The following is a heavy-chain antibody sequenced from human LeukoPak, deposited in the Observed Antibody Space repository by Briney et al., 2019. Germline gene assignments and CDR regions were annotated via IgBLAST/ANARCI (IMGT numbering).Heavy chain of an antibody. D-gene: IGHD3-22*01. V-gene: IGHV3-15*01. CDR2: IKSKTDGGTT. Sequence: GGSLRLSCAASGFTFSNAWMSWVRQAPGKGLEWVGRIKSKTDGGTTDYAAPVKGRFTISRDDSKNTLYLQMNSLKTEDTAVYYCTTGDYYDSSGYYFGFYLDYWGQGTLVTVSS. CDR1: GFTFSNAW. J-gene: IGHJ4*02. CDR3: TTGDYYDSSGYYFGFYLDY.